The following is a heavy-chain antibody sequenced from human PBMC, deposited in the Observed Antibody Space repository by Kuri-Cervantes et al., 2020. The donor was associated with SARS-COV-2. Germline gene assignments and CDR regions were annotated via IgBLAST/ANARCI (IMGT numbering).Heavy chain of an antibody. J-gene: IGHJ6*03. CDR2: ISGSGGST. V-gene: IGHV3-23*01. CDR1: GFTFSSYA. Sequence: LSLTCAASGFTFSSYAMSWVRQAPGKGLEWVSAISGSGGSTYYADSVKGRFTISRDNSKNTLYLQMNSLRAEDTAVYYCAKALRMAAAGAYYYYYMDVWGKGTTVTVSS. CDR3: AKALRMAAAGAYYYYYMDV. D-gene: IGHD6-13*01.